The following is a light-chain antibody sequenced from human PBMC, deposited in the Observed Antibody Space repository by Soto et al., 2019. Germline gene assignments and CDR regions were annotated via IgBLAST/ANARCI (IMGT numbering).Light chain of an antibody. CDR1: SSDVGGYNY. CDR2: EVS. Sequence: QSALTQPPSASGSPGQSVTISCTGTSSDVGGYNYVSWYQQHPGKAPKLMIYEVSKRPSGVPDRFSGSKSGNTASLTVSGLQAEDEADYYCSAYGGRHHVVFGGGTKLTVL. V-gene: IGLV2-8*01. CDR3: SAYGGRHHVV. J-gene: IGLJ2*01.